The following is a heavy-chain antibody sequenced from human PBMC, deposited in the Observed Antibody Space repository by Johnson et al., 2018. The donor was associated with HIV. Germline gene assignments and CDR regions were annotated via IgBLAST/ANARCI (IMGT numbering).Heavy chain of an antibody. CDR3: AKDQHYYDSRNGGAFDI. J-gene: IGHJ3*02. Sequence: QVQLVESGGGVVQPGRSLRLSCRASGFTFSSPGMHWVRQAPGKGLEWVAVIWYDGSNKYYADSVKGRFTIYRDNSENTLYLQMNSLKAEDTAVYYCAKDQHYYDSRNGGAFDIWGQGTMVTVSS. CDR1: GFTFSSPG. V-gene: IGHV3-33*06. D-gene: IGHD3-22*01. CDR2: IWYDGSNK.